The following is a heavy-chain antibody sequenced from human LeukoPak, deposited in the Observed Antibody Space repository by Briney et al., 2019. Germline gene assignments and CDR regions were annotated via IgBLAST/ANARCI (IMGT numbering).Heavy chain of an antibody. CDR1: GYTFTSYY. V-gene: IGHV1-46*01. D-gene: IGHD3-10*01. CDR3: ARAVQFYYYYMDV. Sequence: ASVKVSCKASGYTFTSYYMHWVRQAPGQGLEWMGIINPSGGSTSYAQKFQGRVTMTRDMSTSTVYMELSSLRSEDTAVYYCARAVQFYYYYMDVWAKGPRSPSP. J-gene: IGHJ6*03. CDR2: INPSGGST.